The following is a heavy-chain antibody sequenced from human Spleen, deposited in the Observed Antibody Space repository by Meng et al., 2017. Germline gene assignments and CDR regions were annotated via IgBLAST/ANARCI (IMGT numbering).Heavy chain of an antibody. Sequence: QVQLHQWGPGLLKPSETLSLTCAVYGGSFSDYYWSWIRQPPGKGLECLGEINHSGNTNYHPSLKGRVIMSLDTSKNHFSLKLKSVTAADTAVYYCARASRRLQLPAFDIWGRGTMVTVSS. D-gene: IGHD5-24*01. CDR2: INHSGNT. J-gene: IGHJ3*02. CDR1: GGSFSDYY. CDR3: ARASRRLQLPAFDI. V-gene: IGHV4-34*01.